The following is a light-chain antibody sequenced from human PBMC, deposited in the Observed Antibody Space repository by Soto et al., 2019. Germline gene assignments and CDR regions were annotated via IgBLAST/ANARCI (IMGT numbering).Light chain of an antibody. Sequence: QAVVTQEPSLTVSPGGTVTLTFATRSGAVTSGNYPNWFQQKPGQAPRALIYSTNHKYSWTPARFSGSLLGGKAALTLSGVQPEVEADYYCLLYYGGQLGVFGGGTKLTVL. CDR2: STN. J-gene: IGLJ2*01. V-gene: IGLV7-43*01. CDR3: LLYYGGQLGV. CDR1: SGAVTSGNY.